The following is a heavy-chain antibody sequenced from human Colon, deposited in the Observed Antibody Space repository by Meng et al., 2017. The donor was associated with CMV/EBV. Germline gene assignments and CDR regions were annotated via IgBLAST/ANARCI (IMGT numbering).Heavy chain of an antibody. CDR2: MNPKSGNT. D-gene: IGHD3-3*02. CDR1: GYTFTSYD. Sequence: ASVKVSCKASGYTFTSYDVNWVRQATGEGLEWMGWMNPKSGNTGYAQKFQGRVTMTRNTSINTAYMELSNLRSEDTAVFYCTRGPFRYWGQGTLVTVSS. V-gene: IGHV1-8*01. CDR3: TRGPFRY. J-gene: IGHJ4*02.